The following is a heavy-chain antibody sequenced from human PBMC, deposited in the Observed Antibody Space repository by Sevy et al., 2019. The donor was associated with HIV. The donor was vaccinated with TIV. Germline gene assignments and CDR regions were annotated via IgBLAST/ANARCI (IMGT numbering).Heavy chain of an antibody. CDR3: ARSYYDYVWGSYRFDY. J-gene: IGHJ4*02. CDR2: INHSGST. Sequence: SETLSLTCAVYGGSFSGYYWSWIRQPPGKGLGWIGEINHSGSTNYNPSLKSRVTISVDTSKNQFSLKLSSVTAADTAVYYCARSYYDYVWGSYRFDYWGQGTLVTVSS. V-gene: IGHV4-34*01. CDR1: GGSFSGYY. D-gene: IGHD3-16*02.